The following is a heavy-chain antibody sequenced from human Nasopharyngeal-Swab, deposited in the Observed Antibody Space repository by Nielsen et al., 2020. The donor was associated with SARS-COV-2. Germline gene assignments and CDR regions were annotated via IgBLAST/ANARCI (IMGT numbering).Heavy chain of an antibody. V-gene: IGHV3-74*01. J-gene: IGHJ3*02. CDR3: GSVFDI. CDR2: IDGDGIRT. Sequence: WIRQPPGKGLVWVSGIDGDGIRTFYADSVKGRFTVSRDNAKNTLYLQMNSLRVEDTAVNYCGSVFDIWGHGTMVTVSS.